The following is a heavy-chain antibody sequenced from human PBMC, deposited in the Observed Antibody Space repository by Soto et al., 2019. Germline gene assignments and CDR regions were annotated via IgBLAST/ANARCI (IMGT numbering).Heavy chain of an antibody. Sequence: QVQLVQSGAEVKKPGASVKVSCKASGYTFTSYGISWVRQAPGQGLEWMGWISAYNGNTNYAQKLQGRVTMTTDTSTSTADMERRSRRSDDTAVYYCARHRHYDSSGYYRHDAFDIWGQGTMVTVSS. CDR2: ISAYNGNT. CDR1: GYTFTSYG. CDR3: ARHRHYDSSGYYRHDAFDI. V-gene: IGHV1-18*01. J-gene: IGHJ3*02. D-gene: IGHD3-22*01.